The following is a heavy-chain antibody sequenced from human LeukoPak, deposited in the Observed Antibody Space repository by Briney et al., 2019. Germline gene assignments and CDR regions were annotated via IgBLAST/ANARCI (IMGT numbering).Heavy chain of an antibody. V-gene: IGHV3-23*01. CDR3: AKMYYDSSGHFDY. CDR1: GFTFSSYA. D-gene: IGHD3-22*01. J-gene: IGHJ4*02. Sequence: GGSLRLSCVASGFTFSSYAMSWVRQAPEKGLEWVSASSGSGGSTYYADSVKGRFTISRDNSKNTLYLQMNSLRAEDTAVYYCAKMYYDSSGHFDYWGQGTLVTVSS. CDR2: SSGSGGST.